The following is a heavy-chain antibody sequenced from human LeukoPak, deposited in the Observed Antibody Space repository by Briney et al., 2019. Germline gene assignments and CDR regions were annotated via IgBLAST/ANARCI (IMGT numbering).Heavy chain of an antibody. CDR3: ARHSLYDSCGDGTYYFDY. J-gene: IGHJ4*02. D-gene: IGHD3-22*01. V-gene: IGHV4-38-2*01. Sequence: SETLSLTCAVSGYSISSGYHWGWIRQPPGKGLEWIGSVSYSGSTYYNPSLKSRATISVDTSKNQFSLKLSSVTAADTAVYYCARHSLYDSCGDGTYYFDYWGQGTLVTVSS. CDR1: GYSISSGYH. CDR2: VSYSGST.